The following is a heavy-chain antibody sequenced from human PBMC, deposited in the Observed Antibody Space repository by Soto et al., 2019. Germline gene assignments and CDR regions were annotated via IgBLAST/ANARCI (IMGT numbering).Heavy chain of an antibody. Sequence: QVQLQESGPGLVKPSETLSLTCTVSGGSVNTFYWSWIRQPPGKGLEWVGHVYYTGSTDYNPSLKSRVTISVDTTKNQGSLKLNSVTTADTAVYFCARDWGRSNYFDYWGQGTLVTVSS. CDR3: ARDWGRSNYFDY. CDR1: GGSVNTFY. J-gene: IGHJ4*02. CDR2: VYYTGST. V-gene: IGHV4-59*02. D-gene: IGHD3-16*01.